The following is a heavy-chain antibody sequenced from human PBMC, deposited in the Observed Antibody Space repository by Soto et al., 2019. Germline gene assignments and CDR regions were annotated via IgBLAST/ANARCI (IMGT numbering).Heavy chain of an antibody. CDR3: ARILYYYGSGSYYPTKYYFDY. CDR1: GDTFSSYA. Sequence: SVKVSCKASGDTFSSYAISWVRQAPGQGLEWMGGIIPIFGTANYAQKFQGRVTITADESTSTAYMELSSLRSEDTAVYYCARILYYYGSGSYYPTKYYFDYWGQGTLVTVSS. CDR2: IIPIFGTA. J-gene: IGHJ4*02. V-gene: IGHV1-69*13. D-gene: IGHD3-10*01.